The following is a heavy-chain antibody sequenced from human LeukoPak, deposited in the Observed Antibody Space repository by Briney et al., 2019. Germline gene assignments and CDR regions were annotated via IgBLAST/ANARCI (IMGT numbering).Heavy chain of an antibody. CDR1: GGSISSYY. CDR3: ARDRGYSYGSNHWFDP. CDR2: IYTSGST. J-gene: IGHJ5*02. Sequence: SETLSLTCTVSGGSISSYYWSWIRQPPGKGLEWIGYIYTSGSTNYNPSLKSRVTISVDTSKNQFSLKLSSVTAADTAVYYCARDRGYSYGSNHWFDPWGQGTLVTVSS. V-gene: IGHV4-59*01. D-gene: IGHD5-18*01.